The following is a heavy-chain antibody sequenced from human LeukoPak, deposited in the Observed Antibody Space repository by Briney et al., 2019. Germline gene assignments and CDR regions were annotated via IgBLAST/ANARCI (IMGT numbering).Heavy chain of an antibody. Sequence: SQTLSLTCSVGGDYINNGGHYWSWIRQPPGKALEYIGYISHRGSTYYNPSLKSRLTISVDGSRNQFSLKLRSVTAADTAVYYCARSEDSGSYFSFDYWGQGTLVTVSS. CDR1: GDYINNGGHY. V-gene: IGHV4-30-2*01. D-gene: IGHD1-26*01. CDR3: ARSEDSGSYFSFDY. J-gene: IGHJ4*02. CDR2: ISHRGST.